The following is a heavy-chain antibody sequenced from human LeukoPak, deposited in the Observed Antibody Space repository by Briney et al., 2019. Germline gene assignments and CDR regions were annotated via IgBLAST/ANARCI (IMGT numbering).Heavy chain of an antibody. CDR3: VRDQSSGYDSFDY. D-gene: IGHD5-12*01. Sequence: ASVKVSCKASAYTFTSYGISWVRQAPGQGLEWMGWISAYSGNTNYAQKLQGRVTMTTDTSTSTAYMELRSLRSDDTAVYYCVRDQSSGYDSFDYWGQGTLVTVSS. CDR1: AYTFTSYG. CDR2: ISAYSGNT. J-gene: IGHJ4*02. V-gene: IGHV1-18*01.